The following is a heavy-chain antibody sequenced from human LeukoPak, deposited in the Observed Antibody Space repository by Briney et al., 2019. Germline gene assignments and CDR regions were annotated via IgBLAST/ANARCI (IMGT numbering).Heavy chain of an antibody. Sequence: GGSLRLSCAASGFTFSSYAMSWVRQAPGKGLEWVSAISGSGGSTYYADSVKGRFTISRDNSKNTLYLQMNSLRAEDTAVYYCAKEGGYDFWSGYPQMYYFDYWGQGTLVTVSS. CDR1: GFTFSSYA. CDR2: ISGSGGST. V-gene: IGHV3-23*01. D-gene: IGHD3-3*01. J-gene: IGHJ4*02. CDR3: AKEGGYDFWSGYPQMYYFDY.